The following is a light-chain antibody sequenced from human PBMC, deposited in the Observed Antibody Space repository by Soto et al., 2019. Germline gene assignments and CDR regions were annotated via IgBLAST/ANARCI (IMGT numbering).Light chain of an antibody. J-gene: IGKJ2*01. V-gene: IGKV3-20*01. CDR1: QSVSSSY. Sequence: ELVLTQSPGTLSLSPGERATLSCSASQSVSSSYLAWYQQKPVQAPRLLIYGASSRATGIPDRFSSSGSGTDFTLNISRPEPEDFAVYYCQQYGSSPPMFTFGQGTKLEIK. CDR3: QQYGSSPPMFT. CDR2: GAS.